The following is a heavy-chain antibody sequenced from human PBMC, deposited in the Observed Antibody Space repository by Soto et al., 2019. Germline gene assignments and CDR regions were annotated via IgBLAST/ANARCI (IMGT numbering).Heavy chain of an antibody. CDR2: IYPGDSGA. D-gene: IGHD6-19*01. J-gene: IGHJ6*02. CDR3: ARQTTGWFGMDV. V-gene: IGHV5-51*01. Sequence: GESLKISCNGAGYSFTDCWIGWVRQMPGKGLEWMGIIYPGDSGARYSPSFQGQVSISADKSVNTAYLQWGSLKASDTALYYCARQTTGWFGMDVWGQGTTVTVSS. CDR1: GYSFTDCW.